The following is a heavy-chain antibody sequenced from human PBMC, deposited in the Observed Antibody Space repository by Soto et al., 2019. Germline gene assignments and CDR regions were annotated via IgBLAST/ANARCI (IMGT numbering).Heavy chain of an antibody. CDR2: IYWDDDK. CDR3: AHGIKQQPVGY. Sequence: QITLKESGPTLVKPTQTLTLTCTFSGFSLSTSGVGVGWIRQPPGKALEWLALIYWDDDKRYSPSLNSRLTIPKDTSKNQVVLTMTNMNPVDTATYYCAHGIKQQPVGYWGQGTLVTVSS. D-gene: IGHD6-13*01. J-gene: IGHJ4*02. CDR1: GFSLSTSGVG. V-gene: IGHV2-5*02.